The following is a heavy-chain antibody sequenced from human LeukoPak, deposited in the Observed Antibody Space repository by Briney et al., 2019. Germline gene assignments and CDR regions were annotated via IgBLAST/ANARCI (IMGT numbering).Heavy chain of an antibody. Sequence: SETLSLTCTVSGGSISSYYWSWIRQPPGKGLEWIGYIYYSGSTNYNPSLKSRVTISVDTSKNQFSLKLSSVTAADTAVYYCARTYYYDSXGHGEYFQHWGQGTLVTVSX. V-gene: IGHV4-59*08. CDR3: ARTYYYDSXGHGEYFQH. J-gene: IGHJ1*01. CDR1: GGSISSYY. CDR2: IYYSGST. D-gene: IGHD3-22*01.